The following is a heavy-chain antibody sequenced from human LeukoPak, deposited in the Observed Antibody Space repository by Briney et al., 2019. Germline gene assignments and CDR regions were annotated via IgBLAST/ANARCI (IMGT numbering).Heavy chain of an antibody. J-gene: IGHJ6*03. CDR2: IKQDGSEK. V-gene: IGHV3-7*01. D-gene: IGHD2-15*01. Sequence: PGGSLRLSCAASGFIFSSYWMSWVRQAPGKGLEWVANIKQDGSEKCYVDSVKGRFTISRDNAKNSLYLQMNSLRAEDPAVYYCAREGRKSRGIDIVWKKERGYYYMDVWGKGTTVTVSS. CDR1: GFIFSSYW. CDR3: AREGRKSRGIDIVWKKERGYYYMDV.